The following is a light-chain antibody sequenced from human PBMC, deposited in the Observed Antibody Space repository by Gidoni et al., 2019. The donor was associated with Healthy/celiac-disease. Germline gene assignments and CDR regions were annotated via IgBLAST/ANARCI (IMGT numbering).Light chain of an antibody. CDR2: DAS. J-gene: IGKJ2*01. Sequence: EIVFTQSPATLSLSPGERATLSCRASQSVSSYLAWYQQKPGQAPRLLIYDASNRATGIPARFSGSGSGTDFTLTISSLEPEDFAVYYCQQRSNWPPETFGQGTKLEIK. V-gene: IGKV3-11*01. CDR1: QSVSSY. CDR3: QQRSNWPPET.